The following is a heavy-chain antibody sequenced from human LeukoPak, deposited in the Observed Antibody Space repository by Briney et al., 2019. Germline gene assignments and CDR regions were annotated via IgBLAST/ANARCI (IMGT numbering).Heavy chain of an antibody. CDR3: ARGGYSYAFDI. J-gene: IGHJ3*02. D-gene: IGHD5-18*01. V-gene: IGHV4-34*01. CDR1: GFTFSSYS. CDR2: INHSGGT. Sequence: AGGSLRLSCAASGFTFSSYSMNWVRQAPGKGLEWIGEINHSGGTNYNPSLKSRVTISVDTSKNQFSLKLSSVTAADTAVYYCARGGYSYAFDIWGQGTMVTVSS.